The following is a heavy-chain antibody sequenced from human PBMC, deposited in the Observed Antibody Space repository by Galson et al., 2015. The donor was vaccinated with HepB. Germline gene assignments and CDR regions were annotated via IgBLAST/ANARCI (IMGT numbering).Heavy chain of an antibody. Sequence: SLRLSCAASGFTFSSYAMHWVRQAPGKGLEWVAVISYDGSNKYYADSVKGRFTISRDNSKNTLYLQMNSLRAEDTAVYYCARGGYYDSSGYYYSVDFDYWGQGTLVTVSS. J-gene: IGHJ4*02. CDR2: ISYDGSNK. V-gene: IGHV3-30*04. CDR1: GFTFSSYA. D-gene: IGHD3-22*01. CDR3: ARGGYYDSSGYYYSVDFDY.